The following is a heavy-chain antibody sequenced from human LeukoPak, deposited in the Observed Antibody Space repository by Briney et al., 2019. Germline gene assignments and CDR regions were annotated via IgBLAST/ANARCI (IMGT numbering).Heavy chain of an antibody. J-gene: IGHJ4*02. Sequence: ASVKVSCKASGYTFTGYYMHWVRQAPGQGLEWMGWINPNSGGTNYAQKFQGRVTMTGDTSISTAYMELNRLRSDDTALYYCAREYYYTSGSYYNRIDYWGQGTLVTVSS. CDR1: GYTFTGYY. CDR3: AREYYYTSGSYYNRIDY. D-gene: IGHD3-10*01. CDR2: INPNSGGT. V-gene: IGHV1-2*02.